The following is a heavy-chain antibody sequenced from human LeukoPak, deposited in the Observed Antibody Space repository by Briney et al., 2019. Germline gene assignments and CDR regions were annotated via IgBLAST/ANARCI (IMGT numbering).Heavy chain of an antibody. V-gene: IGHV3-23*01. D-gene: IGHD5-12*01. Sequence: PGGSLRLSCAASGFTFSSYAMSWVRQAPGKGLEWVSAISGSGGSTYYADSVKGRFTISRDNSKNTLYLQMNSLRDEDTAVYYCAKCVWLRFRVFYGMDVWGQGTTVTVSS. CDR3: AKCVWLRFRVFYGMDV. CDR2: ISGSGGST. J-gene: IGHJ6*02. CDR1: GFTFSSYA.